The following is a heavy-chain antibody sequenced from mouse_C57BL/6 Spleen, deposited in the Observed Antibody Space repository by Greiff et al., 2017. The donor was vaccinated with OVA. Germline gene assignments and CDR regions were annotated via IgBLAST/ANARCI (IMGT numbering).Heavy chain of an antibody. CDR2: IDPSDSYT. CDR1: GYTFTSYW. CDR3: ARGYYGSSYGFAY. J-gene: IGHJ3*01. V-gene: IGHV1-69*01. Sequence: QVQLQQPGAELVMPGASVKLSCKASGYTFTSYWMHWVKQRPGPGLEWIGEIDPSDSYTNYNQKFKGKSTLTVDKSSSTAYMQLSSLTSEDSAVYYCARGYYGSSYGFAYWGQGTLVTVSA. D-gene: IGHD1-1*01.